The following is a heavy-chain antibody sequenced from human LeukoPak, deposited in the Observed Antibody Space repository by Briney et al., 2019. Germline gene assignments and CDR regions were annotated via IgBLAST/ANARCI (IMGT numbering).Heavy chain of an antibody. CDR2: ISSSSSYI. V-gene: IGHV3-21*01. D-gene: IGHD3-3*01. J-gene: IGHJ6*02. CDR3: ARACRKYYDFWSGYPEYYYYGMDV. CDR1: GFTFSRHW. Sequence: GGSLRLSCVASGFTFSRHWMSWVRQAPGKGLEWVPSISSSSSYIYYADSVKGRFTISRDNAKNSLYLQMNSLRAEDTAVYYCARACRKYYDFWSGYPEYYYYGMDVWGQGTTVTVSS.